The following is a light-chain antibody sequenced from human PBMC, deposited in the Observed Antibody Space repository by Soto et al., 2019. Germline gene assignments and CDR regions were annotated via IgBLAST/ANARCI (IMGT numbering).Light chain of an antibody. Sequence: IQMTPSPSSLSAFVRDRATITYRASESIRSYLNWYQQKPGKAPKLLIYAASRLQSGVQSRFSGSGSGTDFTLTISTLQPEDSATYYCQQSYSTPRTFGGGTKVDIK. CDR2: AAS. J-gene: IGKJ4*01. CDR3: QQSYSTPRT. CDR1: ESIRSY. V-gene: IGKV1-39*01.